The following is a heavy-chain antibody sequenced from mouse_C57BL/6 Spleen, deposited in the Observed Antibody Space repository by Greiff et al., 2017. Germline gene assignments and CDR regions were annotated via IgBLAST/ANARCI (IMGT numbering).Heavy chain of an antibody. CDR1: GYTFTDYE. Sequence: VQLQESGADLVRPGASVTLSCKASGYTFTDYEMHWVKQTPVHGLEWIGAIDPETGGTAYNQKFKGKAILTADKSSSTAYMELRSLTSEDSSVYYCTRLSAPFDYWGQGTTLTVSS. CDR3: TRLSAPFDY. J-gene: IGHJ2*01. CDR2: IDPETGGT. V-gene: IGHV1-15*01.